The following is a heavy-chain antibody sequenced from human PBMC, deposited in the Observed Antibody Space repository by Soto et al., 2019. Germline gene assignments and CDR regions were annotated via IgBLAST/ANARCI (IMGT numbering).Heavy chain of an antibody. J-gene: IGHJ3*01. CDR3: ARVVYDAFDV. V-gene: IGHV4-61*01. CDR1: GASVTSPIFY. D-gene: IGHD6-6*01. Sequence: QVQLQESGPGLVKPSETLSLDCAVSGASVTSPIFYWSWIRQPPGKGLEWIGYMYHSASTNYNTSLKSRVTISKNTSENRFSLKLTSVTAADTAVYFCARVVYDAFDVWCQGTLVSVSS. CDR2: MYHSAST.